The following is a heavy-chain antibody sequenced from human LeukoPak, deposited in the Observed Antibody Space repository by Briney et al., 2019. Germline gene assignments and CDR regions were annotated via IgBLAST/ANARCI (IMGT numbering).Heavy chain of an antibody. Sequence: GGSLRLSCAASGFTFSSYAMHWVRQAPGKGLEWVAVISYDGSNKYYADSVKGRFTISRDNSKNTLYPQMNSLRAEDTAVYYCARGGHHPSYNIVATIHWGQGTLVTVSS. CDR2: ISYDGSNK. CDR1: GFTFSSYA. V-gene: IGHV3-30*04. D-gene: IGHD5-12*01. CDR3: ARGGHHPSYNIVATIH. J-gene: IGHJ4*02.